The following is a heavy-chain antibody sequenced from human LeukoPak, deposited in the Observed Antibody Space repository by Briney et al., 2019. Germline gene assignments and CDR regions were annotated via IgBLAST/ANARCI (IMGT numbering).Heavy chain of an antibody. D-gene: IGHD3-22*01. CDR2: IYSGGST. V-gene: IGHV3-53*01. CDR3: ARDSPCYYDSSGYWPCPLDY. Sequence: GGSLRLSCAASGFTVSSNYMSWVRQAPGKGLDWVSVIYSGGSTYYADSVKGRFTISRDNSKNTLYLQMNSLRAEDTAVYYCARDSPCYYDSSGYWPCPLDYWGQGTLVTVSS. J-gene: IGHJ4*02. CDR1: GFTVSSNY.